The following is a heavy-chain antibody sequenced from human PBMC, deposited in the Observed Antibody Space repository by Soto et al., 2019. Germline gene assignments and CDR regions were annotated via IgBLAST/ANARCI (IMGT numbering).Heavy chain of an antibody. D-gene: IGHD2-2*01. J-gene: IGHJ1*01. Sequence: PSETLSLTCTVSGDSISSGAYYWSWIRQPPGKGLEWIGYIYHSGATYYNPSLESRVTMSVDTSKNQFSLRLSSVTAADTAVYYGATDGRYAPLDCWGQGTLVTVAS. CDR3: ATDGRYAPLDC. CDR1: GDSISSGAYY. CDR2: IYHSGAT. V-gene: IGHV4-30-4*01.